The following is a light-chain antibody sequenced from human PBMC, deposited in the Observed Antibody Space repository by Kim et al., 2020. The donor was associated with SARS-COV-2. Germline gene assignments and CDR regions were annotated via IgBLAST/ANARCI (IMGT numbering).Light chain of an antibody. Sequence: VSVSPGQTATIACSGDRLDSHYVSWYQQRPGQSPVLVMYQDSKRPSGIPDRFSGSNSGDTATLAISGTQPMDEADYFCQAWDTGAVFGGGTKVTVL. CDR2: QDS. V-gene: IGLV3-1*01. J-gene: IGLJ2*01. CDR3: QAWDTGAV. CDR1: RLDSHY.